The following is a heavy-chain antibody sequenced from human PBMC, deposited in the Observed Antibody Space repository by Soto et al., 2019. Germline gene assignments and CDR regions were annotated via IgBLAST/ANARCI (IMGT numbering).Heavy chain of an antibody. CDR3: AKDFKVSGSHYGTLNYYYGMDV. CDR1: GFTFSTYG. Sequence: GGSLRLSCAASGFTFSTYGMQWVRQAPGKGLEWVAVISYDGYLKYYVDAVKGRFTVARDNSKNTLFLEMNSLRVEDAAVYFCAKDFKVSGSHYGTLNYYYGMDVWGQGTTVTVSS. CDR2: ISYDGYLK. D-gene: IGHD3-10*01. V-gene: IGHV3-30*18. J-gene: IGHJ6*02.